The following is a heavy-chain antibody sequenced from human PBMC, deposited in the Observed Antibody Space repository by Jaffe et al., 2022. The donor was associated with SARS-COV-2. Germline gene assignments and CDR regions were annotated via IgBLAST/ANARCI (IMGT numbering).Heavy chain of an antibody. V-gene: IGHV3-23*01. CDR2: ISGSGGST. CDR3: AKEYIVVPAAATPYYFDY. Sequence: EVQLLESGGGLVQPGGSLRLSCAASGFTFSSYAMSWVRQAPGKGLEWVSAISGSGGSTYYADSVKGRFTISRDNSKNTLYLQMNSLRAEDTAVYYCAKEYIVVPAAATPYYFDYWGQGTLVTVSS. D-gene: IGHD2-2*01. CDR1: GFTFSSYA. J-gene: IGHJ4*02.